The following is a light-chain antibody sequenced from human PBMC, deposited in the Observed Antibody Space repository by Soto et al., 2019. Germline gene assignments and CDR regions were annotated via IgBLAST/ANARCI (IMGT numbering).Light chain of an antibody. CDR2: GAS. V-gene: IGKV3-20*01. Sequence: EIVMTQSPATLSVSPGERAILSCRASQSVSSNLAWYQQKPGQAPRLLIYGASTRATGIPDRFSGSGSGTDFTLTISRLEPEDFAVYYCQQYGDSLTWTFGQGAKVDNK. J-gene: IGKJ1*01. CDR3: QQYGDSLTWT. CDR1: QSVSSN.